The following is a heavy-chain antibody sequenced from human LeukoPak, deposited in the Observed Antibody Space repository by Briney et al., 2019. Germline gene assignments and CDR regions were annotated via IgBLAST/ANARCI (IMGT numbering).Heavy chain of an antibody. J-gene: IGHJ6*02. Sequence: GGSLRLSCAASGFTFSDYYMSWVRQAPGKGLEWVSYISGSGSTIHYADSVKGRSTISRDNAKNSLYLQMNSLRVEDTAVYYCARDEGCSWLPPYYNYGMDVWGQGTTVTVSS. CDR1: GFTFSDYY. V-gene: IGHV3-11*01. CDR3: ARDEGCSWLPPYYNYGMDV. D-gene: IGHD6-13*01. CDR2: ISGSGSTI.